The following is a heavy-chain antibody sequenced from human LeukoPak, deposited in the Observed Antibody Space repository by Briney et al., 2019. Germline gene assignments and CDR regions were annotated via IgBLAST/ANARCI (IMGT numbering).Heavy chain of an antibody. D-gene: IGHD3-22*01. V-gene: IGHV3-23*01. CDR3: ARGAGYYYDSSGYSPYDS. J-gene: IGHJ5*01. CDR1: GFTFRSYA. CDR2: ISGSGGIT. Sequence: HPGGSLRLSCAASGFTFRSYAMNWVRQAPGKGLEWVSTISGSGGITYYADSVKGRFTISRDNSKNSLYLQMNSLRAEDTAVYYCARGAGYYYDSSGYSPYDSWGQGTLVTVSS.